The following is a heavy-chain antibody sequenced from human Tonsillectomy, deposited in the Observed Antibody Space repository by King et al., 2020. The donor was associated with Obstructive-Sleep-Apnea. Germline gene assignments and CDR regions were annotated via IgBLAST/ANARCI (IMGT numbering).Heavy chain of an antibody. J-gene: IGHJ5*02. V-gene: IGHV4-30-4*01. CDR3: ARGGVDCSSTSCYFRFDP. CDR1: GGSISSGDYY. CDR2: IYYSGST. Sequence: QLQESGPGLVKPSQTLSLTCTVSGGSISSGDYYWSWIRQPPGKGLEWIGYIYYSGSTYYNPSLKSRVTISVDTSKNQFSLKLSSVTAADTAVYYCARGGVDCSSTSCYFRFDPWGQGTLVTVSS. D-gene: IGHD2-2*01.